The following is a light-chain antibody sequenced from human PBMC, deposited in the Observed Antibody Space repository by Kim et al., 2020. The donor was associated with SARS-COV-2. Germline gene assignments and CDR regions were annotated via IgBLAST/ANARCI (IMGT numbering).Light chain of an antibody. J-gene: IGKJ4*01. V-gene: IGKV1-5*03. CDR2: TAS. CDR3: DHYKGYPLT. CDR1: QTINSW. Sequence: DIQMTQSPSTLSASVGDRVTMTCRASQTINSWLALYQQKPGKAPKLLIYTASTLQNGVPSRFSGSKSRTEFTLTISSLQPDDFAKYNCDHYKGYPLTCGGG.